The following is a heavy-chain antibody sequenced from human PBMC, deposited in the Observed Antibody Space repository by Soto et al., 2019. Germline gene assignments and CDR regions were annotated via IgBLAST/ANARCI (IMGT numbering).Heavy chain of an antibody. J-gene: IGHJ6*02. Sequence: PGGSLRLSCAASGFTFSGYSMNWVRQAPGKGLEWVSSISSSSSYIYYADSVKGRFTISRDNAKNSLYLQMKRLRAEDTAVYYCARDRVADKNYDSSGNDGMDVWGQGTTVTVSS. V-gene: IGHV3-21*01. CDR2: ISSSSSYI. CDR1: GFTFSGYS. CDR3: ARDRVADKNYDSSGNDGMDV. D-gene: IGHD3-22*01.